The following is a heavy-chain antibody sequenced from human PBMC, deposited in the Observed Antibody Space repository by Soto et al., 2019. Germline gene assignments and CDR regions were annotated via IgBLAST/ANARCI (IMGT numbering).Heavy chain of an antibody. CDR1: GFSFSTST. CDR2: IDTAGRT. Sequence: PGGSLSRSCAASGFSFSTSTMNWVRQATGKGLEWVSVIDTAGRTNYAESVKGRFTISRDNAKNTLHLQMNSLRAEDTAVYYCARGATYYDFWSGYYTSYTYYGMDVWGQGTTVTVSS. CDR3: ARGATYYDFWSGYYTSYTYYGMDV. V-gene: IGHV3-53*01. J-gene: IGHJ6*02. D-gene: IGHD3-3*01.